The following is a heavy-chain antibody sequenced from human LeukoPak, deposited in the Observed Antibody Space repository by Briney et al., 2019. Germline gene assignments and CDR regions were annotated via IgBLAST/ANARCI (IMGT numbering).Heavy chain of an antibody. D-gene: IGHD6-13*01. CDR2: IYTSVSTNSVST. V-gene: IGHV4-61*02. Sequence: SETLSLTCTVSGGSISRSNYYWGWIRQPAGKGLEWIGRIYTSVSTNSVSTNYNRSLKSRVTMSVDTSKNQFPLKLSSVTAADTAVYYCARGGIAAAGRARRSDDAFDIWGQGTMVTVSS. J-gene: IGHJ3*02. CDR3: ARGGIAAAGRARRSDDAFDI. CDR1: GGSISRSNYY.